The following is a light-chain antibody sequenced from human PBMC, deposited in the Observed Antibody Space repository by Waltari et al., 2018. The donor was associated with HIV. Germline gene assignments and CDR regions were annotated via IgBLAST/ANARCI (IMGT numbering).Light chain of an antibody. Sequence: DIVMTQSPLSLSVTPGQPDSISCKSSQSLLHSDAKTYLYWFLQKPGQPPQLLMSEVSNRFSGVPDRFSGSRSGTDFTLKISRVEADDVGVYYCMQSIQRPITFGQGTRLDLK. CDR3: MQSIQRPIT. J-gene: IGKJ5*01. CDR1: QSLLHSDAKTY. V-gene: IGKV2D-29*01. CDR2: EVS.